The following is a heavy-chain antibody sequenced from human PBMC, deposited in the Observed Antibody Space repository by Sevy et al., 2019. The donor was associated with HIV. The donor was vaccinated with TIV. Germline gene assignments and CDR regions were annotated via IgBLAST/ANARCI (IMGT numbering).Heavy chain of an antibody. CDR2: INEDGRRL. CDR3: ARDRAYSALDY. D-gene: IGHD5-18*01. V-gene: IGHV3-7*01. Sequence: GGSLRLSCVASGFTFSDSWMTWVRQAPGKGLERIAFINEDGRRLGYVDSVRGRFTISRDNTRNSLYLQMNSLRAEDTAVYFCARDRAYSALDYWGQGTLVTVSS. J-gene: IGHJ4*02. CDR1: GFTFSDSW.